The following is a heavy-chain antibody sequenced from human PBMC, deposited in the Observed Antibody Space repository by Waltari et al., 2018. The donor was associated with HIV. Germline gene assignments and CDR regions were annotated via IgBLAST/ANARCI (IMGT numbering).Heavy chain of an antibody. CDR3: AKANSLYDDSGSFDS. V-gene: IGHV3-9*01. Sequence: EVQLVETGGGLAQPGRSLRLSCAASGFAFETNAMHWVRQVPGKGLEWVSSISWNSGSEGYADSVKGRFSISRDNAKNTVYLEMKRLTTADTALYYCAKANSLYDDSGSFDSWGQGTLVTVST. CDR2: ISWNSGSE. CDR1: GFAFETNA. J-gene: IGHJ4*02. D-gene: IGHD3-22*01.